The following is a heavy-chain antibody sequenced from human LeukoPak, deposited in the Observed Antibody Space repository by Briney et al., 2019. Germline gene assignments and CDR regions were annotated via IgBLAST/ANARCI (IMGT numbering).Heavy chain of an antibody. Sequence: ASVKVSCKASGYTFTSYYMHWVRQAPGQGLEWMGIINPSGGSTSYAQKFQGRVTMTRDTSTSTVYMELSSLRSEDTAVYCCARDIDYGDYVAPGGAFDIWGQGTMVTVSS. CDR1: GYTFTSYY. CDR2: INPSGGST. J-gene: IGHJ3*02. V-gene: IGHV1-46*01. D-gene: IGHD4-17*01. CDR3: ARDIDYGDYVAPGGAFDI.